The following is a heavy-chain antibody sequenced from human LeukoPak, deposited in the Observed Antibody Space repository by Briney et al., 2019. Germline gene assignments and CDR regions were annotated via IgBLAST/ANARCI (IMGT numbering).Heavy chain of an antibody. D-gene: IGHD2-15*01. Sequence: NPSETLSLTCAVSSASISSYYWSWIRQPAGKGLEWIGRIYTSGSSHSNPSLESRVTISADKSKNQVSLKLSSVTAADTAVYYCARCVVVVAATLDAFDIWGQGTMVTVSS. CDR3: ARCVVVVAATLDAFDI. J-gene: IGHJ3*02. CDR2: IYTSGSS. CDR1: SASISSYY. V-gene: IGHV4-59*10.